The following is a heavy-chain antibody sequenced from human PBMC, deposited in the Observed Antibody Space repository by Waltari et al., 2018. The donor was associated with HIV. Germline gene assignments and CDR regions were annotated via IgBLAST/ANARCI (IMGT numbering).Heavy chain of an antibody. J-gene: IGHJ4*02. CDR2: ISRDNRES. CDR1: GFTFTQYT. Sequence: VRLMESGGGLVEPGGSLTISCAASGFTFTQYTMNWIRHIPGKGLEGCAAISRDNRESYFIDSIKGRFTISRDNAANSVFLHMDRLRVDDTARYFCVRDDPGYEPIDYWGRGTLVTVSS. CDR3: VRDDPGYEPIDY. D-gene: IGHD2-2*01. V-gene: IGHV3-21*02.